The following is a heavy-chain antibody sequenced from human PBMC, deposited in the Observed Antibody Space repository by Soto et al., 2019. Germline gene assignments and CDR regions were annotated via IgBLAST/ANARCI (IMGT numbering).Heavy chain of an antibody. CDR2: ISSSSSSTI. J-gene: IGHJ4*02. CDR3: ARSLYSGSYQYD. V-gene: IGHV3-48*02. CDR1: GFTFSSYS. Sequence: GGTLRLYCAASGFTFSSYSMNWVRQAPGKGLEWVSYISSSSSSTIYYADSVKGRFTIARDNAKSSLYLQMNSLRDEDTAVYYCARSLYSGSYQYDWGQGTLVTVSS. D-gene: IGHD1-26*01.